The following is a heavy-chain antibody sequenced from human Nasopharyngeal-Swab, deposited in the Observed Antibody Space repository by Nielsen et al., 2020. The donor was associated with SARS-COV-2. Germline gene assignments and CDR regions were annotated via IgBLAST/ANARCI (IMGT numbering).Heavy chain of an antibody. CDR2: INHSGNT. CDR3: ARGRRVVRGVIITNYYYYYYMDV. V-gene: IGHV4-34*01. Sequence: WIRHPTGEGLEWIGEINHSGNTKYNPSLKSRVTISVDTSKNQFSLKLSSVTAADTAVYYCARGRRVVRGVIITNYYYYYYMDVWGKGTTVTVSS. D-gene: IGHD3-10*01. J-gene: IGHJ6*03.